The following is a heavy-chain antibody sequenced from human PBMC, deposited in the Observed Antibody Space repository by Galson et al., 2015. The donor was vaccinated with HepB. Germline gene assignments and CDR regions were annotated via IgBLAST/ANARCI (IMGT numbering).Heavy chain of an antibody. CDR2: IWHDGSNE. D-gene: IGHD2-2*01. CDR3: ARADCTRTSCSNYFDN. J-gene: IGHJ4*02. CDR1: GFTLSIYG. Sequence: SLRLSCAASGFTLSIYGMHWVRQAPGKGLEWVAVIWHDGSNENYLDSAKGRFTISRDTSKNMLYLQMNSLRAEDTAVYYCARADCTRTSCSNYFDNWGQGTLVTVSP. V-gene: IGHV3-33*01.